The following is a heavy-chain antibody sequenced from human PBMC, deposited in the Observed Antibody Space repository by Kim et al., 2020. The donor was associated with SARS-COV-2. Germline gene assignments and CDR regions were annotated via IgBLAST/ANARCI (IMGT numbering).Heavy chain of an antibody. CDR1: GGSISSGSYY. CDR3: VSEPRRDGYKTGY. V-gene: IGHV4-61*02. J-gene: IGHJ4*02. D-gene: IGHD5-12*01. CDR2: IYTSGST. Sequence: SETLSLTCTVSGGSISSGSYYWSWIRQPAGKGLEWIGRIYTSGSTNYNPSLKSRVTISVDTSKNQFSLKLSSVTAADTAVYYCVSEPRRDGYKTGYWGQGTLVTVSS.